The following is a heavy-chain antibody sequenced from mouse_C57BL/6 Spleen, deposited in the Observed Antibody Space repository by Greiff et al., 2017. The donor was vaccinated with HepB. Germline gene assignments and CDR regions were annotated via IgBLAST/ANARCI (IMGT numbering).Heavy chain of an antibody. CDR3: ARGRTAQAKRVAMDY. CDR1: GYTFTGYW. V-gene: IGHV1-50*01. Sequence: QVQLQQPGAELVKPGASVKLSCKASGYTFTGYWMQWVKQRPGQGLEWIGEIDPSDSYTNYNQKFKGKATLTVDTSSSTAYMQLSSLTSEDSAVYYCARGRTAQAKRVAMDYWGQGTSVTVSS. D-gene: IGHD3-2*02. J-gene: IGHJ4*01. CDR2: IDPSDSYT.